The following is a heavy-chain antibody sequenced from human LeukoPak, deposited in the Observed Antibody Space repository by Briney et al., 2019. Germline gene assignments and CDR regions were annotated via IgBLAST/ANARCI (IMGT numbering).Heavy chain of an antibody. V-gene: IGHV3-23*01. D-gene: IGHD3-22*01. CDR3: AKLTSLQYYYDSSGHQTDDY. CDR1: GFTFSSYA. Sequence: GGSLRLSCAASGFTFSSYAMSWVRQAPWKGLEWVSAISGSGGSTYYADSVKGRFTISRDNSKNTLYLQMNSLRAEDTAVYYCAKLTSLQYYYDSSGHQTDDYWGQGTLVTVSS. J-gene: IGHJ4*02. CDR2: ISGSGGST.